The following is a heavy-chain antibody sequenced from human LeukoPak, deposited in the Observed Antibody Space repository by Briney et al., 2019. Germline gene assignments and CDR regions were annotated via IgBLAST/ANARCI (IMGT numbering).Heavy chain of an antibody. J-gene: IGHJ4*02. V-gene: IGHV3-74*01. Sequence: PGGSLRLSCEASGFTFSSYWMQWVRQAPGKGLVWISPINVDGGTTDYADSVRGRFTISRDNAKNTLYLQMNNLRAEDTAVYYCARDMTGPLDYWGQGTLVTASS. CDR3: ARDMTGPLDY. D-gene: IGHD1-20*01. CDR1: GFTFSSYW. CDR2: INVDGGTT.